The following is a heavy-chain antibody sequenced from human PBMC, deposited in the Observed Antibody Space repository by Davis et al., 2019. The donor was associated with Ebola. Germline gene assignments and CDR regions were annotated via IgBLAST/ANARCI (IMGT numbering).Heavy chain of an antibody. CDR2: ISYDGSNK. CDR3: ASLGEADV. J-gene: IGHJ6*02. Sequence: PGGSLRLSCAASGFTFSSYAMHWVRQAPGKGLEWVAVISYDGSNKYYADSVKGRFTISRDNAKNSLYLQMNSLRAEDTAVYYCASLGEADVWGQGTTVTVSS. CDR1: GFTFSSYA. V-gene: IGHV3-30-3*01.